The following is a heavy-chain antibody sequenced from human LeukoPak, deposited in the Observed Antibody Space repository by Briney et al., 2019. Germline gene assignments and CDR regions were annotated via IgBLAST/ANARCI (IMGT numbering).Heavy chain of an antibody. CDR1: GGTFSSYA. CDR3: AIRGYSYGFEIDY. V-gene: IGHV1-69*05. J-gene: IGHJ4*02. Sequence: SVKVSCKASGGTFSSYAISWVRQAPGQGLEWMGGIIPIFGTANYAQKFQGRVTITTDESTSTAYMELSSLRSEDTAVYCCAIRGYSYGFEIDYWGQGTLVTVSS. D-gene: IGHD5-18*01. CDR2: IIPIFGTA.